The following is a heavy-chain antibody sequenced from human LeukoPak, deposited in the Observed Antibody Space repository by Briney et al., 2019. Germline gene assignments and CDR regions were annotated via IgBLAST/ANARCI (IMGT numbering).Heavy chain of an antibody. CDR3: ANSPRVGATSAFDI. D-gene: IGHD1-26*01. J-gene: IGHJ3*02. CDR2: INNSGST. V-gene: IGHV4-34*01. CDR1: GGSFSGYY. Sequence: SETLSLTCAVYGGSFSGYYWSWIRQPPGKGLEWIGEINNSGSTNYNPSLKSRVTISVDTSKNQFSLKLSSVTAADTAVYYCANSPRVGATSAFDIWGQGTMVTVSS.